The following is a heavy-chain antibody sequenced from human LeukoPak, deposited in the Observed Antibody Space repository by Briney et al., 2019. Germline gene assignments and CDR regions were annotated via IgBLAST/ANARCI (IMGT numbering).Heavy chain of an antibody. Sequence: GGSLRLSCAASGFTFNSYEMNWVRQAPGKGLEWVSYINSGGSAIYYADSVKGRFTISRDNAKNSLHLQMNSLRADDTAVYYCARGGSYVRYWGQGTLVTVSS. CDR2: INSGGSAI. V-gene: IGHV3-48*03. J-gene: IGHJ4*02. CDR3: ARGGSYVRY. CDR1: GFTFNSYE. D-gene: IGHD1-26*01.